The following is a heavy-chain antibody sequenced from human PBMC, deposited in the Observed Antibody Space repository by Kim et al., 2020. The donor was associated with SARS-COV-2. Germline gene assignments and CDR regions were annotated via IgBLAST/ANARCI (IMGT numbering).Heavy chain of an antibody. J-gene: IGHJ6*02. V-gene: IGHV3-30-3*01. CDR1: GFTFSSHP. D-gene: IGHD3-16*01. Sequence: GGSLRLSCAASGFTFSSHPMHWVRQAPGKGLEWVAAVAYDGTNKYYADFVEGRFTISRDNSRNTLYLQMHSLRIEDTAMYYCARDRCLSGATCHYYYGVDVWGQGTTVTVSS. CDR2: VAYDGTNK. CDR3: ARDRCLSGATCHYYYGVDV.